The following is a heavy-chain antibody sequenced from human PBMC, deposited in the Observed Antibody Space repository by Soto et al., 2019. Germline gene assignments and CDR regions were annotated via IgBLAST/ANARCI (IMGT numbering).Heavy chain of an antibody. Sequence: QVQLQQWGAGLLKPSETLSLTCAVYGGSFSGYYWSWIRQPPGKGLEWIGEINHSGSTNYNPSLKSRVTISVDTSKNQFSLKLSSVTAADTAVYYCARDRRQQWLKSCVGYYYYYGMDVWGQWTTVTVSS. CDR2: INHSGST. J-gene: IGHJ6*02. D-gene: IGHD6-19*01. CDR1: GGSFSGYY. CDR3: ARDRRQQWLKSCVGYYYYYGMDV. V-gene: IGHV4-34*01.